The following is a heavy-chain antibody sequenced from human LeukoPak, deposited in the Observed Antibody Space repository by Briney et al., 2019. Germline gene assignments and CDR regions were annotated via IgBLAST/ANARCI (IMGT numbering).Heavy chain of an antibody. CDR3: TYRVFPRAGSTGGFGS. D-gene: IGHD1-14*01. CDR2: PDRQDDS. Sequence: SGPTLVNPTQTLTLTCTFPGFSLTPAAVAVDWIRRPPGKALEWLPPPDRQDDSAHSTSLRNKPTITKATSNNQLVPNSTNLDRVDTAKYYCTYRVFPRAGSTGGFGSWGQGSLVTVSS. CDR1: GFSLTPAAVA. V-gene: IGHV2-5*01. J-gene: IGHJ4*02.